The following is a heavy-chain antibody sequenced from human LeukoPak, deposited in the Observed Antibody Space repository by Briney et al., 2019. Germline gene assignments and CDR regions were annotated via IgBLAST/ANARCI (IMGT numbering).Heavy chain of an antibody. CDR1: GGSISSYY. CDR2: IYYSEST. CDR3: AREGRDSSGWYPFDY. J-gene: IGHJ4*02. Sequence: SETLSPTCTVSGGSISSYYWSWIRQPPGKGLEWIGYIYYSESTNYNPSLKSRVTISVDTSKNQFSLKLSSVTAADTAVYYCAREGRDSSGWYPFDYWGQGTLVTVSS. V-gene: IGHV4-59*01. D-gene: IGHD6-19*01.